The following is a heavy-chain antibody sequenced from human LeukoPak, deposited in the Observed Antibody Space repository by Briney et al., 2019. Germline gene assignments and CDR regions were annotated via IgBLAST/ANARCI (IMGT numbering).Heavy chain of an antibody. D-gene: IGHD5-18*01. CDR3: ARDLAMD. CDR1: GGSFSGYY. Sequence: PSETLSLTCAVYGGSFSGYYWSWIRQPPGKGLEWIGYIYYSGSTNHNPSLKSRVTISVDTSKNQFSLKLSSVTAADTAVYYCARDLAMDWGQGTLVTVSS. V-gene: IGHV4-59*01. J-gene: IGHJ4*02. CDR2: IYYSGST.